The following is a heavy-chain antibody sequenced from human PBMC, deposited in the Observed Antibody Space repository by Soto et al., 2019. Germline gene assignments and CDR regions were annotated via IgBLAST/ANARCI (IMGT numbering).Heavy chain of an antibody. CDR3: ARSFMVRGTNTFDY. D-gene: IGHD3-10*01. CDR2: TRNKANSYTT. CDR1: GFTFSDHY. Sequence: GGSLRLSCAASGFTFSDHYMDWVRQAPGKGLEWVGRTRNKANSYTTEYAASVKGRFTISRDDSKNSLHLQMNSLKTEDTAVYYCARSFMVRGTNTFDYWGQGTLVTVSS. V-gene: IGHV3-72*01. J-gene: IGHJ4*02.